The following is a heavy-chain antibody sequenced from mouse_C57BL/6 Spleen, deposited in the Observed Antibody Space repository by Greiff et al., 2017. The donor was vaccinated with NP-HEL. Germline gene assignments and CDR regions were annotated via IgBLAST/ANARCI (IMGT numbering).Heavy chain of an antibody. CDR1: GYSFTGYY. CDR2: INPSTGGT. V-gene: IGHV1-42*01. D-gene: IGHD1-1*01. CDR3: ARRGSSFYYAMDY. Sequence: EVKLMESGPELVKPGASVKISCKASGYSFTGYYMNWVKQSPEKSLEWIGEINPSTGGTTYNQKFKAKATLTVDKSSSTAYMQLKSLTSEDSAVYYCARRGSSFYYAMDYWGQGTSVTVSS. J-gene: IGHJ4*01.